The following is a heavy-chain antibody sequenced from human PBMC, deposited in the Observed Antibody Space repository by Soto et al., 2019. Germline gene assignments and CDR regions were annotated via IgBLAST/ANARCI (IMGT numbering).Heavy chain of an antibody. CDR1: GYTFTSYG. D-gene: IGHD1-26*01. CDR3: ARENEWELPADY. V-gene: IGHV1-18*01. CDR2: ISAYNGNT. J-gene: IGHJ4*02. Sequence: ASVKVSCKASGYTFTSYGISWVRQAPGQGLEWMGWISAYNGNTNYAQKLQGIVTMTTDTSTGKAYMELRSLRSDDPAVYYCARENEWELPADYWGQGTLVTVSS.